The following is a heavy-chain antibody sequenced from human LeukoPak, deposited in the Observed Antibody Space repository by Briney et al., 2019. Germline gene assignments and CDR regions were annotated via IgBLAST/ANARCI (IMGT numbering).Heavy chain of an antibody. CDR3: AKDQRAIFGVVRQYTRLGMDV. D-gene: IGHD3-3*01. Sequence: GGSLRLSCAASGFTFSSYAMSWVRQAPGKGLEWVSAISGSGGSTYYADSVNGRFTIPRDHSTNTLYLQLNSLRAEDTAVYYCAKDQRAIFGVVRQYTRLGMDVWGQATTVTVPS. J-gene: IGHJ6*02. V-gene: IGHV3-23*01. CDR2: ISGSGGST. CDR1: GFTFSSYA.